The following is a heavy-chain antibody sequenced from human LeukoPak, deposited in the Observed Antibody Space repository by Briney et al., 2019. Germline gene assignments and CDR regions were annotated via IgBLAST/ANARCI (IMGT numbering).Heavy chain of an antibody. Sequence: GGSLRLSCVASGFTLSRHSMNWVRQAPGKGLEWVSYMTSSSSTIYYADSVKGRFTISRDNAKNSLYLEMNNLRAEDTAVYYCARDPFGDPDTFDLWGHGTMVTVSS. CDR2: MTSSSSTI. J-gene: IGHJ3*01. D-gene: IGHD2-21*02. V-gene: IGHV3-48*01. CDR3: ARDPFGDPDTFDL. CDR1: GFTLSRHS.